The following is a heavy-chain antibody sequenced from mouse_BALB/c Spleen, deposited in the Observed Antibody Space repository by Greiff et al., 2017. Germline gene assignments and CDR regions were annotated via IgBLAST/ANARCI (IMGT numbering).Heavy chain of an antibody. CDR3: ARFTMITTSY. CDR2: ISYSGST. D-gene: IGHD2-4*01. Sequence: DVQLQESGPGLVKPSQSLSLTCTVTGYSITSDYAWNWIRQFPGNKLEWMGYISYSGSTSYNPSLKSRISITRDTSKNQFFLQLNSVTTEDTATYYCARFTMITTSYWGQGTLVTVSA. CDR1: GYSITSDYA. J-gene: IGHJ3*01. V-gene: IGHV3-2*02.